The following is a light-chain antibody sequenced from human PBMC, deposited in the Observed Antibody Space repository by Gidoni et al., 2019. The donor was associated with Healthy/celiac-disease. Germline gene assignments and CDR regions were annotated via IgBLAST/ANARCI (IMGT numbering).Light chain of an antibody. CDR2: RNN. J-gene: IGLJ3*02. Sequence: QSVLTQPPSPSGTPGQRVTISCSGSSSNIGSNYLYWYQQLPGTAPKLLNYRNNQRPSGVPERFSGSKSGTSAPLAISGLRSEDEADYYCAAWDDSMSVLFGGGTKLTVL. CDR1: SSNIGSNY. CDR3: AAWDDSMSVL. V-gene: IGLV1-47*01.